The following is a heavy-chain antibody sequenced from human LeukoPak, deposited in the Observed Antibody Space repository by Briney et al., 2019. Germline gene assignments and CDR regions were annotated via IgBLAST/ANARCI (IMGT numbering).Heavy chain of an antibody. V-gene: IGHV4-34*01. D-gene: IGHD6-25*01. CDR3: ARRRGYGAKLKLLFDY. CDR2: NNHHGSP. J-gene: IGHJ4*02. Sequence: PSETLLHTFAMYGESLSGYYWRWIRQPPGKGPEWIRENNHHGSPNYNTSLKSRVTISVDTSKNQFSLKLSSVTAADTAVSYCARRRGYGAKLKLLFDYWGQGTLVTVSS. CDR1: GESLSGYY.